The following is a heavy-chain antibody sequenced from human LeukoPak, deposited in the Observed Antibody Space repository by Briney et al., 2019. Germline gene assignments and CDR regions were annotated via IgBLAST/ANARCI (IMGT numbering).Heavy chain of an antibody. CDR1: GYTFTGYY. J-gene: IGHJ4*02. CDR2: INPNSGGT. CDR3: ARDWAHGSGSFSSLFDY. Sequence: ASVKVSCKASGYTFTGYYMHWVRQAPGQGLEWMGWINPNSGGTSYAQKFQGRVTMTRDTSISTGYMELSWLRSDDTAVYYCARDWAHGSGSFSSLFDYWGQGTLVTVSS. D-gene: IGHD3-10*01. V-gene: IGHV1-2*02.